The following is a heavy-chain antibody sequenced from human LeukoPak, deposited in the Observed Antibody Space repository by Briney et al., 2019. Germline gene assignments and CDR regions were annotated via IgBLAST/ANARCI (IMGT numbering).Heavy chain of an antibody. V-gene: IGHV4-61*01. J-gene: IGHJ4*02. CDR1: GGSISRSSNY. CDR3: ARETPGAGHFDY. D-gene: IGHD7-27*01. CDR2: IYYSGST. Sequence: SETLSLTCTVSGGSISRSSNYWSWLRQPPGKGLEWIGYIYYSGSTNYNPSLKSRVTISVDTSKNQFTLKLSSVTAADTAVYYCARETPGAGHFDYWGQGSLVTVSS.